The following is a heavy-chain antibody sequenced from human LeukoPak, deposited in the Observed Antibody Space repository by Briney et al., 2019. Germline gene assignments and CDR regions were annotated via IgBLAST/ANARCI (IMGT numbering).Heavy chain of an antibody. Sequence: GRSLRLSCAASGFTFSSYAMNWVRQAPGKGLEWVSFISGSSATTYYADSVKGRFTISRDNSKNTLFLQMNSLGAEDTAVYWCAREMSTQVGLVTFDTWGQGTMVSVAS. D-gene: IGHD1-26*01. J-gene: IGHJ3*02. V-gene: IGHV3-23*01. CDR2: ISGSSATT. CDR1: GFTFSSYA. CDR3: AREMSTQVGLVTFDT.